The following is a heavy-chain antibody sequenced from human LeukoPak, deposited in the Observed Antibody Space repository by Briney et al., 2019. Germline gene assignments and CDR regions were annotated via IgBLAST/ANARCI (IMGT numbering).Heavy chain of an antibody. D-gene: IGHD4-17*01. CDR1: GGSISSSNW. V-gene: IGHV4-4*03. J-gene: IGHJ4*02. CDR3: GGGDMGYFDY. Sequence: PPETLSLTCAVSGGSISSSNWWSWVRQPPGKGLEWIGEIYHSGSTNYNPSLKSRVTISVDMSKDQFSLKLSSVTAADTAVYYCGGGDMGYFDYWGQGTLVTVSS. CDR2: IYHSGST.